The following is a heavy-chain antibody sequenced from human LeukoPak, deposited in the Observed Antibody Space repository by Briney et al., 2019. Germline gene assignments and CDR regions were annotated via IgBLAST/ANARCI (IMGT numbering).Heavy chain of an antibody. Sequence: SETLSLTCTVSGGSISSGSYYWSWIRQPAGKGLEWIGRIYTSGSTSYNPSLKSRVTISVDTSKNQFSLKLTSVTAADTAVYYCARSTFSSNWNLWGQGTLVTVSS. J-gene: IGHJ4*02. CDR3: ARSTFSSNWNL. V-gene: IGHV4-61*02. CDR1: GGSISSGSYY. D-gene: IGHD6-13*01. CDR2: IYTSGST.